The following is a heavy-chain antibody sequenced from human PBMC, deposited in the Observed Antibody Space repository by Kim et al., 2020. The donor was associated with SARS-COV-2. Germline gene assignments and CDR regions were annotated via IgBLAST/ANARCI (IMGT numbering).Heavy chain of an antibody. CDR2: IGDRGSRT. V-gene: IGHV3-23*01. Sequence: IGDRGSRTHYADPVKGRFTISRDHSKGSLVLQMNSLGAEDTAVYYCEASDYWGQGPLVTVSS. J-gene: IGHJ4*02. CDR3: EASDY.